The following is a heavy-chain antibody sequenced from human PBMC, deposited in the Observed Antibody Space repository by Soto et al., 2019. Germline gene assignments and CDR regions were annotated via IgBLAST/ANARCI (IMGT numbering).Heavy chain of an antibody. CDR1: GLTFSSYW. J-gene: IGHJ4*02. V-gene: IGHV3-74*01. CDR3: ARASGSNIHFDY. D-gene: IGHD1-26*01. Sequence: EVQLVESGGGLVQPGGSLRLSCAASGLTFSSYWMHWVRQAPGKGLVWVSRINTDGSSTTYADSVKGRFTISRDNTKKTLYLQMISLRVEDTAGYYCARASGSNIHFDYWGQGTLVTVSS. CDR2: INTDGSST.